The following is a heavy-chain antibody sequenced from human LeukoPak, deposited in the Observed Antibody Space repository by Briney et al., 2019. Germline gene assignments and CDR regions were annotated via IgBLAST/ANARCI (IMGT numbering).Heavy chain of an antibody. CDR1: GGSISSGGYY. CDR3: ARGEYYDSSGYGAFDI. D-gene: IGHD3-22*01. CDR2: IYYSGST. Sequence: SETLSLTCTVSGGSISSGGYYWSWIRQHPGKGLEWVGYIYYSGSTYYNPSLKSRVTISVDTSKNQFSLKLSSVTAADTAVYYCARGEYYDSSGYGAFDIWSQGTMVTVSS. J-gene: IGHJ3*02. V-gene: IGHV4-31*03.